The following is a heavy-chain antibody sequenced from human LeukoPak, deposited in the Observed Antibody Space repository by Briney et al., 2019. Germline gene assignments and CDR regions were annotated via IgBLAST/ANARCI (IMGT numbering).Heavy chain of an antibody. CDR1: GGSISSGDYS. J-gene: IGHJ4*02. CDR2: IYHSGST. D-gene: IGHD2-15*01. Sequence: PSETLSLTCTVSGGSISSGDYSWSWIRQPPGKALEWIGYIYHSGSTYYNPSLKNRVTISVDRSKNQFSLKLSSVTAADTAVYYCASIYCSGGSCYFDYWGQGTLVTVSS. V-gene: IGHV4-30-2*01. CDR3: ASIYCSGGSCYFDY.